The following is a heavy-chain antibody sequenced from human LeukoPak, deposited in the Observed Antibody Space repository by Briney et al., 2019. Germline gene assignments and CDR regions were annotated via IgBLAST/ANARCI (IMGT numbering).Heavy chain of an antibody. CDR3: ARHSNSGWYYFDY. D-gene: IGHD6-19*01. V-gene: IGHV4-59*08. CDR2: ISYSGST. Sequence: SETLSLTCTVSGGSISSYYWSWVRQPPGRGLEWIGYISYSGSTKYNPSLKSRVTTSVDTSKNQFSLKLSSVTAADTAVYYCARHSNSGWYYFDYWGQGTLVTVSS. J-gene: IGHJ4*02. CDR1: GGSISSYY.